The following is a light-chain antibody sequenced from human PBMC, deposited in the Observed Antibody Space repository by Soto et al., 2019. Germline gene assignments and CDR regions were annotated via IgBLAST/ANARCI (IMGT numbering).Light chain of an antibody. J-gene: IGLJ1*01. CDR3: SSYTTSYFYV. V-gene: IGLV2-14*01. CDR2: GVK. Sequence: QPVLTQPASVSGSPGQSITISCTGSGRDIGAYDYVSWYQQHPGKAPKLIIYGVKNRPSGVSNRFSASKSAFTASLTISGLQTEDEADYYCSSYTTSYFYVFGPGTKVT. CDR1: GRDIGAYDY.